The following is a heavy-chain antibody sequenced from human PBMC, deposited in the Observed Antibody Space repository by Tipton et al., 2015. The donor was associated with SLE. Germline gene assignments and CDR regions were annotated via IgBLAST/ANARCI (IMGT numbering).Heavy chain of an antibody. Sequence: QLVQSGAEVKKPGASVKVSCKVSGYTLTELSMHWVRQAPGQGLEWMGWISVYNDNTNYAQKLQGRVTMTTDTSTSTAYMELRSLRSDDTDVYYCALRWPDTWTTVYWGQGTLVTVSS. CDR3: ALRWPDTWTTVY. CDR1: GYTLTELS. CDR2: ISVYNDNT. V-gene: IGHV1-18*01. J-gene: IGHJ4*02. D-gene: IGHD5-12*01.